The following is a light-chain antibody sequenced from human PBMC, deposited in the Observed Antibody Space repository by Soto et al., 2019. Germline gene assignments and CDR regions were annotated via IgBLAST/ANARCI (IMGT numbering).Light chain of an antibody. Sequence: MLTQSPATLSLSPGGRATLSCTASQGISTYIAWYQQKPGHPPRLLMFDASRRATGIPPRFSGGGFGTQFTLTINNLEPDDFAVYYCQQRGETFGPGTRLEI. CDR2: DAS. CDR1: QGISTY. CDR3: QQRGET. J-gene: IGKJ5*01. V-gene: IGKV3-11*01.